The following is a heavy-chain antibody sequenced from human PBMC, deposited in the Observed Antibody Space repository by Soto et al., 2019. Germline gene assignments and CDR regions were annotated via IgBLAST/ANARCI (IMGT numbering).Heavy chain of an antibody. D-gene: IGHD3-9*01. CDR3: APRPAYDISTGYYPFDY. Sequence: SGPTLVNPTQTLTPTCTFSGFSLSTSGVGVAWIRQPPGKALEWLALIYWDDGKRYSPSLKTRLNITKDTSKNQVVLTLTNVDHVDTATYSCAPRPAYDISTGYYPFDYWGQGSLVTVSS. V-gene: IGHV2-5*02. CDR1: GFSLSTSGVG. J-gene: IGHJ4*02. CDR2: IYWDDGK.